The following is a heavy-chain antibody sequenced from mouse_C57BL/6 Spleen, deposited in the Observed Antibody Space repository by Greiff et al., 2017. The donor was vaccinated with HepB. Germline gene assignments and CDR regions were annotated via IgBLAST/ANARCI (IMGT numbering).Heavy chain of an antibody. J-gene: IGHJ2*01. D-gene: IGHD1-1*01. V-gene: IGHV1-59*01. CDR1: GYTFTSYW. CDR3: ARSLLRDFDY. CDR2: IDPSDSYT. Sequence: VQLQQSGAELVRPGTSVKLSCKASGYTFTSYWMHWVKQRPGQGLEWIGVIDPSDSYTNYNQKLKGKAKLTVDTSSSTAYMQLSSLTSEDSAVYYCARSLLRDFDYWGQGTTLTVSS.